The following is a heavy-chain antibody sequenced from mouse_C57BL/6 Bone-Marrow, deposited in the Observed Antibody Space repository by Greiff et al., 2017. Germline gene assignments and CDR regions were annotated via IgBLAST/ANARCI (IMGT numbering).Heavy chain of an antibody. J-gene: IGHJ2*01. CDR3: ARGDYYFDY. V-gene: IGHV3-6*01. Sequence: ESGPGLVKPSQSLSLTCSVTGYSITSGYYWNWIRQFPGNKLEWMGYISYDGSNNYNPSLKNRISITRDTSKNQFFLKLNSVTTEDTATYYCARGDYYFDYWGQGTTLTASS. CDR2: ISYDGSN. CDR1: GYSITSGYY.